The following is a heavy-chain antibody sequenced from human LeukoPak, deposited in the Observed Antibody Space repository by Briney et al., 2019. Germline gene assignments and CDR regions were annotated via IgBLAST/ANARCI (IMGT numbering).Heavy chain of an antibody. J-gene: IGHJ4*02. CDR2: FSCNSGSI. Sequence: AGRSLRLSCAAAGFTLDDYCMHWVRHAGGKGREWVSGFSCNSGSIVYPASVKARSPIPRDTTKNSLYLQMNSLRAEAMPLYSCARGNGYSTRAYVAYWGPGTLVTVSS. D-gene: IGHD1-26*01. CDR3: ARGNGYSTRAYVAY. V-gene: IGHV3-9*03. CDR1: GFTLDDYC.